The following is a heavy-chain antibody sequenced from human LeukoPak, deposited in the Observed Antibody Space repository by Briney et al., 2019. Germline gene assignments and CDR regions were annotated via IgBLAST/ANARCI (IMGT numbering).Heavy chain of an antibody. V-gene: IGHV3-48*03. J-gene: IGHJ4*02. CDR1: GFSFSSYP. CDR3: ARDTLNGPFVISLDY. Sequence: GGSLRLSCAASGFSFSSYPMDWVRQAPGKGLGWVSHISSDGNTEYYADAPRGRFTMSGDNAKNSLFLQINSLRAEDTAVYYCARDTLNGPFVISLDYWGQGALVTVSS. CDR2: ISSDGNTE. D-gene: IGHD3-9*01.